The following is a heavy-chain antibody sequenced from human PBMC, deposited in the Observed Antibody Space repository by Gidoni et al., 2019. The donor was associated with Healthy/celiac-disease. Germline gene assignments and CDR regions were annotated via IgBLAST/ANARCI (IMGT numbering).Heavy chain of an antibody. V-gene: IGHV4-4*02. CDR2: IYHSGST. J-gene: IGHJ5*02. D-gene: IGHD2-15*01. CDR3: ARSIVVVVAAGPGWFDP. CDR1: GSISSSNW. Sequence: GSISSSNWWSWVRQPPGKGLEWIGEIYHSGSTNYNPSLKSRVTISVDKSKNQFSLKLSSVTAADTAVYYCARSIVVVVAAGPGWFDPWGQGTLVTVSS.